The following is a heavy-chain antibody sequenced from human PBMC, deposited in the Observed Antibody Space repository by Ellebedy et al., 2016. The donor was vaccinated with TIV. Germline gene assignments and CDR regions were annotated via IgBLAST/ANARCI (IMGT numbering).Heavy chain of an antibody. CDR2: GYWSGTT. D-gene: IGHD6-19*01. J-gene: IGHJ5*02. CDR3: TGLIAVAGNGS. V-gene: IGHV4-38-2*01. Sequence: ESLKISCAASGFTFSGYGMNWVRQPPGKGLEWIGTGYWSGTTWYNPSLRGRVTISIDPSNNQFSLKLTSATAADTAVYYCTGLIAVAGNGSWGQGALVTVSS. CDR1: GFTFSGYG.